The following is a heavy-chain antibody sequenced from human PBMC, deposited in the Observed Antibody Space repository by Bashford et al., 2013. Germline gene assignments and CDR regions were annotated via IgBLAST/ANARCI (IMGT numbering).Heavy chain of an antibody. D-gene: IGHD6-19*01. CDR1: GFSFSDYY. V-gene: IGHV3-11*01. CDR3: AKSSHGFYTHHLDS. Sequence: GSLRLSCSASGFSFSDYYMNWIRQAPGKGLEWLSYISTTSKTIYYVDSVKGRFAISRDNSRDTVYVQMSSLRADDTAVYYCAKSSHGFYTHHLDSWGQGALVTVSS. CDR2: ISTTSKTI. J-gene: IGHJ4*02.